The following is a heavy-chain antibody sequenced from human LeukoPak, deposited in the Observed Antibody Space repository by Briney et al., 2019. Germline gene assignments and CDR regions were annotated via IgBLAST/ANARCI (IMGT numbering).Heavy chain of an antibody. D-gene: IGHD5-12*01. CDR2: ISSSSSYI. CDR1: GFTFSSYS. V-gene: IGHV3-21*01. J-gene: IGHJ4*02. Sequence: GGSLRLSCAASGFTFSSYSMNWVRQAPGKGLEWVSSISSSSSYIYYADSVKGRFTISRDNAKNSLYLQMNSLRAEDTAVYYCARAGGYIVATITEDYWGQGTLVTVSS. CDR3: ARAGGYIVATITEDY.